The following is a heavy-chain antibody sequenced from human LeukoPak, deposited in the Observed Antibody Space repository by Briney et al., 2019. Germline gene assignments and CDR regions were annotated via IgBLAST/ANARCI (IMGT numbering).Heavy chain of an antibody. V-gene: IGHV1-18*01. CDR2: ISAYNGNT. Sequence: ASVKVSCKASGYTFTSYGISWVRQAPGQGLEWMGWISAYNGNTKYAQKLQGRVTMTTDTSTSTAYMELRSLRSDDTAVYYCARTITMTPVASAFDIWGQGTMVTVSS. CDR1: GYTFTSYG. CDR3: ARTITMTPVASAFDI. J-gene: IGHJ3*02. D-gene: IGHD3-22*01.